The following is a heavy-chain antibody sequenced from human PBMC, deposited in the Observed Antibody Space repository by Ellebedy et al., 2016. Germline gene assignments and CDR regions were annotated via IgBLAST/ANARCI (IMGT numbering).Heavy chain of an antibody. CDR2: ISSSSSTI. V-gene: IGHV3-48*01. Sequence: GESLKISCAASGFTFSSYSMNWVRQAPGKGLEWVSYISSSSSTIYYADSVKGRFTISRDNSKNTLYLQMNSLRAEDTPIYYCARSDTSIFTPEDYWGQGTLVTVSS. CDR1: GFTFSSYS. J-gene: IGHJ4*02. D-gene: IGHD5-18*01. CDR3: ARSDTSIFTPEDY.